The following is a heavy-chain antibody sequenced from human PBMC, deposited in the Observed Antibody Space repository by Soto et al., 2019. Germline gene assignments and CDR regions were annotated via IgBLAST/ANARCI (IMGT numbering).Heavy chain of an antibody. CDR2: IIPILTTP. Sequence: SVKVSFKASGGTFSIYGFSWVRHAPGQGPEWIGGIIPILTTPNYAQKFQGRVTIVADESTTTVYMELSSLKFEDTAVYYCATSVGIAPTGEDGMDVWGQGTSVTVSS. J-gene: IGHJ6*02. D-gene: IGHD2-8*02. CDR1: GGTFSIYG. V-gene: IGHV1-69*13. CDR3: ATSVGIAPTGEDGMDV.